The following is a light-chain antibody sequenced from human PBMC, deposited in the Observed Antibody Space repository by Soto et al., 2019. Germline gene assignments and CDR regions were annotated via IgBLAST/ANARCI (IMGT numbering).Light chain of an antibody. Sequence: QSVLTQPASVSGSPGQSITISCTGTTNDVGGYNYVSWFQQHPGKSPKLIIYEVSHRPSGVSSRFSGSKSGNTASLTISGLQTEDEADYYCSSYTTVFTYVFGTGTKVTV. CDR1: TNDVGGYNY. J-gene: IGLJ1*01. V-gene: IGLV2-14*01. CDR3: SSYTTVFTYV. CDR2: EVS.